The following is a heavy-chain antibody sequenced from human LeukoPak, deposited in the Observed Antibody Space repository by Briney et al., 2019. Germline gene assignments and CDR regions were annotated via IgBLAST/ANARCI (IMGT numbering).Heavy chain of an antibody. J-gene: IGHJ4*02. CDR3: ARDYCSSTSCLFDY. CDR2: INPNSGDT. D-gene: IGHD2-2*01. CDR1: GYSFNGYH. Sequence: ASVKVSCKASGYSFNGYHMHWVRQAPGQGLEWMGRINPNSGDTNYAQKFQGRVTMTRDTSITTAYMELSRLRSDDTAMYYCARDYCSSTSCLFDYWGQGTLVTVSS. V-gene: IGHV1-2*06.